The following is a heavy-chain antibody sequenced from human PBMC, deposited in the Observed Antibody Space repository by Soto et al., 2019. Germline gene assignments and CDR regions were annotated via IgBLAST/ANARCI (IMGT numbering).Heavy chain of an antibody. Sequence: QVQLVHSGAEVKSLGPSGKVSCKALGTTFTSYGFTGVGQAPGQGLEWMGWISAYKGNTNYAQKLKGRVTMTTDTSTSTAYMELRSLRSDDTAVYYCARDQGGSYYYWGQGTLVTVSS. CDR3: ARDQGGSYYY. CDR1: GTTFTSYG. J-gene: IGHJ4*02. D-gene: IGHD1-26*01. V-gene: IGHV1-18*01. CDR2: ISAYKGNT.